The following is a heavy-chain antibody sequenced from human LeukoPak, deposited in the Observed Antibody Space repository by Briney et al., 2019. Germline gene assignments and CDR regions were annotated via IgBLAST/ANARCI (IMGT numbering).Heavy chain of an antibody. V-gene: IGHV4-59*12. CDR1: GGSISSYY. J-gene: IGHJ6*02. CDR3: ARDHRKSPSYGMDV. CDR2: IYYSGST. Sequence: SETLSLTCTVPGGSISSYYWSWIRQPPGKGLEWIGYIYYSGSTNYNPSLKSRVTISVDTSKNQFSLKLSSVTAADTAVYYCARDHRKSPSYGMDVWGQGTTVTVSS.